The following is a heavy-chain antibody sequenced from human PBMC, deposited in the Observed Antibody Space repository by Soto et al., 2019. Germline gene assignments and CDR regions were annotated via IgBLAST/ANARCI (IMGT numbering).Heavy chain of an antibody. D-gene: IGHD2-2*01. Sequence: PGGSLRLSCAASGFTFSSYSMNWVRQAPGKGLEWVSSISSSSSYIYYADSVKGRFTISRDNAKNSLYLQMNSLRAEDTAVYYCARDRVVPAAQNNWFDPWGQGTLVTVSS. V-gene: IGHV3-21*01. CDR3: ARDRVVPAAQNNWFDP. J-gene: IGHJ5*02. CDR1: GFTFSSYS. CDR2: ISSSSSYI.